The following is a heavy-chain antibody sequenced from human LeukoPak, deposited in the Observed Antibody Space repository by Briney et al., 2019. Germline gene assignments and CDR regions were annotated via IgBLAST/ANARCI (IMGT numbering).Heavy chain of an antibody. CDR2: IYYSGST. CDR1: GGSISSYY. J-gene: IGHJ4*02. D-gene: IGHD2/OR15-2a*01. CDR3: ARDALSPFDY. Sequence: SGTLSLTCTVSGGSISSYYWSWIRQPPGKGLEWIGYIYYSGSTNYNPSLKSRVSISVDTSKNQFSLKLSSVTAADTAVYYCARDALSPFDYWGQGTLVTVSS. V-gene: IGHV4-59*12.